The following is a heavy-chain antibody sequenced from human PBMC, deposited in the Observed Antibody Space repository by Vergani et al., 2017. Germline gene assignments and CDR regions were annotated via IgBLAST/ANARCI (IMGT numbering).Heavy chain of an antibody. CDR1: GGSISSYY. V-gene: IGHV4-59*01. CDR2: NYYSGST. Sequence: QVQLQESCPGLVKPSEPLSLTCTVSGGSISSYYWSWIRQPPGKGLVWIGYNYYSGSTNYNPSLKSRVTISVDTSKNQFSLKLSSVTAADTAVYYCARRSAVATYGYYYYYMDVWGKGTTVTVSS. J-gene: IGHJ6*03. D-gene: IGHD5-12*01. CDR3: ARRSAVATYGYYYYYMDV.